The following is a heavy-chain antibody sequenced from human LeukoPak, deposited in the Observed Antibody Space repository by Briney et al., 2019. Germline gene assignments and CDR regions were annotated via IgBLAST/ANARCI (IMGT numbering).Heavy chain of an antibody. V-gene: IGHV4-30-2*01. CDR3: ARIVRGRDGYNYHWYFDL. J-gene: IGHJ2*01. D-gene: IGHD5-24*01. Sequence: LRLSCAASGFSFSTYSFSWIRQPPGKGLEWIGYIYHSGSTYYNPSLKSRVTISVDRSKNQFSLKLSSVTAADTAVYYCARIVRGRDGYNYHWYFDLWGRGTLVTVSS. CDR2: IYHSGST. CDR1: GFSFSTYS.